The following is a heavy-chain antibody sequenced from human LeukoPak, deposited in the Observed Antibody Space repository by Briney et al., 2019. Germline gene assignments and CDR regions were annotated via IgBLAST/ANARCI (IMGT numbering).Heavy chain of an antibody. CDR1: GGSINSYY. Sequence: SEALSLTCTVSGGSINSYYWTWIRQPPGKGLEWIGCIYYSGSANYNPSLKSRVTISVDTSKNQFSLELRSLTAADSAVYYCARDQQPDYWGQGTLVTVSS. J-gene: IGHJ4*02. D-gene: IGHD6-13*01. V-gene: IGHV4-59*01. CDR3: ARDQQPDY. CDR2: IYYSGSA.